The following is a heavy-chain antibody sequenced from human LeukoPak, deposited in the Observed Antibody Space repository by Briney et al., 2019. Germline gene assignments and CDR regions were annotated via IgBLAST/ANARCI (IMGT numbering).Heavy chain of an antibody. CDR2: INHSGST. V-gene: IGHV4-34*01. D-gene: IGHD3-16*02. Sequence: PSETLSLTCAVYGGSFSGCYWSWIRQPPGKGLEWIGEINHSGSTNYNPSLKSRVTISVDTSKNQFSLKLSSVTAADTAVYYCARGVYDYVWGSYRKPHFDYWGQGTLVTVSS. CDR1: GGSFSGCY. J-gene: IGHJ4*02. CDR3: ARGVYDYVWGSYRKPHFDY.